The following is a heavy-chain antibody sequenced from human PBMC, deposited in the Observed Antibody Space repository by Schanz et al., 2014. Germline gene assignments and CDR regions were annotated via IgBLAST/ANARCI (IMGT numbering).Heavy chain of an antibody. CDR3: AKDRQNRVNRVGYYYGMDA. Sequence: EVQLVESGGGLVQPRRSLRLSCAASGFTFDNYAMHWVRQAPGKGLEWDSSISWNSGSVAYAGSVKGRFTISRDDAKSALYLQMNSLRAEDTALYYCAKDRQNRVNRVGYYYGMDAWGQGTTVTVSS. V-gene: IGHV3-9*01. CDR2: ISWNSGSV. D-gene: IGHD3-16*01. J-gene: IGHJ6*02. CDR1: GFTFDNYA.